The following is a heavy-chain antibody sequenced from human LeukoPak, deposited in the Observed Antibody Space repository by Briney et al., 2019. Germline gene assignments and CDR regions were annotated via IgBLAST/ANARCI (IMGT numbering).Heavy chain of an antibody. CDR1: GGSISSSSYY. J-gene: IGHJ4*02. CDR3: ARESSRVDY. Sequence: ESSETLSLTCTVSGGSISSSSYYWGWIRQPPGKGLEWIGSIYYSGSTYYNPSLKSRVTISVDTSKNQFSLKLSSVTAADTAVYYCARESSRVDYWGQGTLVTVSS. V-gene: IGHV4-39*07. CDR2: IYYSGST. D-gene: IGHD6-13*01.